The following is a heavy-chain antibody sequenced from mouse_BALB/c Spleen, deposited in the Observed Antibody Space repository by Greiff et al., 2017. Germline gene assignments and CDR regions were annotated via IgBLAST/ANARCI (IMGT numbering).Heavy chain of an antibody. CDR2: IWAGGST. D-gene: IGHD1-1*01. Sequence: VHLVESGPGLVAPSQSLSITCTVSGFSLTSYGVHWVRQPPGKGLEWLGVIWAGGSTNYNSALMSRLSISKDNSKSQVFLKMNSLQTDDTAMYYCARDRDYYGSRGTGAMDYWGQGTSVTVSS. CDR3: ARDRDYYGSRGTGAMDY. V-gene: IGHV2-9*02. CDR1: GFSLTSYG. J-gene: IGHJ4*01.